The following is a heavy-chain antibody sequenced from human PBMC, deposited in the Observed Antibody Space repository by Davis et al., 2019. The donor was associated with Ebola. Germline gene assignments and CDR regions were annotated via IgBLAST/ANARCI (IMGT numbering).Heavy chain of an antibody. J-gene: IGHJ4*02. CDR2: TYYTSKWHN. CDR1: GDSVSSGA. D-gene: IGHD6-19*01. V-gene: IGHV6-1*01. CDR3: ARGWLRSGLDY. Sequence: PSETLSLTCAISGDSVSSGAWNWIRQSPSRGLEWLGRTYYTSKWHNDYGESVKSRITINPDTSKNQLSLQLNSVTPEDTAVYYCARGWLRSGLDYWGQGILVTVSS.